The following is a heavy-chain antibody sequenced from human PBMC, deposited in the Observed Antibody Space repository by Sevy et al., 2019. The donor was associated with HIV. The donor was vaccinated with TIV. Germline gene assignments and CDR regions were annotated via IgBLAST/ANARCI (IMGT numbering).Heavy chain of an antibody. J-gene: IGHJ3*02. CDR1: GDSVSSNSAA. D-gene: IGHD3-10*01. CDR3: VRVRDEVDVFDI. V-gene: IGHV6-1*01. CDR2: TYYRSKWYN. Sequence: SQTLSLTCAISGDSVSSNSAAWNWIRQSPSRGLEWLGRTYYRSKWYNDYAVSVKSRITINPDTSKNQFSLQVKSVTLGVTAVYDCVRVRDEVDVFDIWGQGTMVTVSS.